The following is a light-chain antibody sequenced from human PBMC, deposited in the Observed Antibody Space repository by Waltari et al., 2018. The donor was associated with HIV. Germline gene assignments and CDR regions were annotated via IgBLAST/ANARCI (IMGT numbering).Light chain of an antibody. CDR3: SSYEGGHSWV. CDR1: SNDLGNHNL. V-gene: IGLV2-23*02. J-gene: IGLJ3*02. CDR2: EVT. Sequence: QSALTQPASVSGSLGQSVVISCTGTSNDLGNHNLVSWYQHHPGKVPRIIIYEVTERPSGVSNRFSGSKSANTASLMISGLQAEDEADYYCSSYEGGHSWVFGGGTKLTVL.